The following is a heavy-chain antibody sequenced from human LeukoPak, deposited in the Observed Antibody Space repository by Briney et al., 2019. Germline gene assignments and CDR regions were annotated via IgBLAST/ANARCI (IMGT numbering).Heavy chain of an antibody. V-gene: IGHV3-9*01. CDR1: GFTFDNFA. D-gene: IGHD6-6*01. Sequence: SGRSLRLSCAASGFTFDNFAMHWVRQAPGKGLEWVSGITWNSRVKTYTPSVKGRFAISRDNDKNSLFLQMNSLRAEDTALYYCVRKFSYSSSAYNPHYFDSWGQGILVTVSS. CDR3: VRKFSYSSSAYNPHYFDS. J-gene: IGHJ4*02. CDR2: ITWNSRVK.